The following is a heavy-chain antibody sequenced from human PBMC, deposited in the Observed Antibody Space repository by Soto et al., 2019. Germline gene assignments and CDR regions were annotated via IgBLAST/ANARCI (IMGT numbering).Heavy chain of an antibody. CDR3: VRVGYAYGNDP. Sequence: QVQLVESGGGLVKSGGSLRPSCAASGFTFSAYYMSWIRQAPGKGLEWISYISSSGATIYYADPVKGRFTTSRDNANNSLLLEMNSLIAEDTAVYYCVRVGYAYGNDPWGQGTLVAVSS. J-gene: IGHJ5*02. D-gene: IGHD3-10*01. V-gene: IGHV3-11*01. CDR2: ISSSGATI. CDR1: GFTFSAYY.